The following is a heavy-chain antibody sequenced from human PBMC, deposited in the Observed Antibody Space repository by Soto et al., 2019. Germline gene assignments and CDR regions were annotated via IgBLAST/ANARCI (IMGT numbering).Heavy chain of an antibody. CDR3: ARATIHQYSYGRYIDY. D-gene: IGHD5-18*01. Sequence: QVQLVQSGAEVKKPGASVKVSCKASGYTFTSYGISWVRQAPGQGLEWMGWISAYNGNTNYAQKLQRRLTMTTDTSTSTAYMELRSLRSDDTAVYYCARATIHQYSYGRYIDYWGQGTLVTVSS. V-gene: IGHV1-18*01. CDR2: ISAYNGNT. J-gene: IGHJ4*02. CDR1: GYTFTSYG.